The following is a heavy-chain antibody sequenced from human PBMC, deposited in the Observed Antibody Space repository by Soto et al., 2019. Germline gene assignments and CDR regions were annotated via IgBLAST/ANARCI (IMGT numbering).Heavy chain of an antibody. CDR2: VSWNSGSI. D-gene: IGHD1-26*01. Sequence: EVQLVESGGGLVQPGRSLRLSCAASGFIFDNHAMNWVRQAPGKGLEWVAGVSWNSGSIDYADSVKGRFTISRDNAKNSLYLQLNSLRDEDTAVYYCARETHFIDYWGQGTLVSVSA. CDR3: ARETHFIDY. CDR1: GFIFDNHA. J-gene: IGHJ4*02. V-gene: IGHV3-9*01.